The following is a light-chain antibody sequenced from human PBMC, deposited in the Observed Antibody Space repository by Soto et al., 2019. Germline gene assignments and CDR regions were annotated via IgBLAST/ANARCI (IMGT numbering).Light chain of an antibody. CDR1: QDIRNY. CDR3: QQYDHLPIT. CDR2: DAS. V-gene: IGKV1-33*01. J-gene: IGKJ5*01. Sequence: DFHMTQSPSSLSASVGYTITITCQATQDIRNYLNWYQQKPGEAPKLLIYDASKLETGVPSRFSGSGSGTDFTFTISSLQPEDFETYHCQQYDHLPITFGQGTRLEIK.